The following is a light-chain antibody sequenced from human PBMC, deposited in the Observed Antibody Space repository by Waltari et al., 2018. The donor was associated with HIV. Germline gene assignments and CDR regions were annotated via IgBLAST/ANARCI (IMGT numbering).Light chain of an antibody. CDR2: EVS. CDR1: RSSVGGYNY. J-gene: IGLJ3*02. CDR3: SSYTGSSSVV. Sequence: QSALTPPASVSASPGQSITISCTGARSSVGGYNYVSWYQQHPGKAPKLMIYEVSNRPSGVSNRFSGSKSGNTASRTISGLRAEDEADYYCSSYTGSSSVVFGGGTKLTVL. V-gene: IGLV2-14*01.